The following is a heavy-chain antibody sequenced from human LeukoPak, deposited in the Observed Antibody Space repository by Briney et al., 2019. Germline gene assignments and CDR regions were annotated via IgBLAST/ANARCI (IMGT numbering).Heavy chain of an antibody. Sequence: GGSLGLSCAASGFTFSSYGMHWVRQAPGKGLEWVAVISYDGSNKYYADSVKGRFTISRDNSKNTLYLQMNSLRAEDTAVYYCAKALYYDYVWGSYRLDYYYYYYMDVWGKGTTVTVSS. CDR1: GFTFSSYG. V-gene: IGHV3-30*18. CDR3: AKALYYDYVWGSYRLDYYYYYYMDV. J-gene: IGHJ6*03. CDR2: ISYDGSNK. D-gene: IGHD3-16*02.